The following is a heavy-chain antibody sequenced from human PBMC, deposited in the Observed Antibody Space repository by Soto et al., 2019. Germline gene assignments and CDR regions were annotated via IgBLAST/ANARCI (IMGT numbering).Heavy chain of an antibody. Sequence: GASVKVSCKASGYTFGNSAFTWVRQAPGQGLEWMGWVSTYNGKTSYAQKLQGRVTMTTDTSTGTVYMELRSLTSDDTAVYYCARVSTGWSDFDYWGQGTLVTVSS. J-gene: IGHJ4*02. CDR3: ARVSTGWSDFDY. CDR1: GYTFGNSA. V-gene: IGHV1-18*01. D-gene: IGHD6-19*01. CDR2: VSTYNGKT.